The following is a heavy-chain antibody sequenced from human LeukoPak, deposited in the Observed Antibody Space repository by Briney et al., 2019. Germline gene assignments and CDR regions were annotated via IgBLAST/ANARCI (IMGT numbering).Heavy chain of an antibody. J-gene: IGHJ3*02. D-gene: IGHD3-3*01. CDR1: GFTFSDHY. CDR2: TRNKANSYTT. Sequence: PGGSLRLSCAASGFTFSDHYMDWVRQAPGKGLEWVGRTRNKANSYTTEYAASVKGRFTISRDDSKNSLYLQMNSLKTEDTAVYYCARSSSITIFGVVILDAFDIWGQGTMVTVSS. CDR3: ARSSSITIFGVVILDAFDI. V-gene: IGHV3-72*01.